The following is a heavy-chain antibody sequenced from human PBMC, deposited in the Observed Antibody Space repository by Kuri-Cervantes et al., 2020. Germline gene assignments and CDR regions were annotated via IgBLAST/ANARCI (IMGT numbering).Heavy chain of an antibody. J-gene: IGHJ4*02. D-gene: IGHD5-12*01. V-gene: IGHV1-18*01. CDR3: ARFIRGGYQPHSDY. Sequence: ASVKVSCKATGYSFTTSEITWVRQARGQGLEWMGWINTYSGNTVYADKFQGRITMTRDTSTGTAYMDLRSLRSDDTAVYYCARFIRGGYQPHSDYWGQGTLVTVSS. CDR1: GYSFTTSE. CDR2: INTYSGNT.